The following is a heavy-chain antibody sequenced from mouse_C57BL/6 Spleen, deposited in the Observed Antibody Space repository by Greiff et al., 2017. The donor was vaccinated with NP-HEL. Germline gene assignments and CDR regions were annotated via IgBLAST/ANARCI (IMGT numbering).Heavy chain of an antibody. CDR2: IDPSDSYT. Sequence: VQLQQSGAELVMPGASVKLSCKASGYTFTSYWMHWVKQRPGQGLEWIGEIDPSDSYTNYNQKFKGKSTLTVDKSSSTAYMQLSSLTSEDSAVYYCARWGERFAYWGQGTLVTVSA. CDR1: GYTFTSYW. V-gene: IGHV1-69*01. CDR3: ARWGERFAY. J-gene: IGHJ3*01.